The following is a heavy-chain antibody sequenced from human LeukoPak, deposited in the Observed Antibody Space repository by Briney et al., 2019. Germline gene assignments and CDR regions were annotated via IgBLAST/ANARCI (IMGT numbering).Heavy chain of an antibody. J-gene: IGHJ4*02. CDR3: AGDMVTENPDY. CDR1: GFTFSSYA. D-gene: IGHD5-18*01. CDR2: ISYDGSNE. Sequence: PGGSLRLSCAASGFTFSSYAMHWVRQAPGKGLEWVAVISYDGSNEYYADSVKGRFTISRDNSKNTLYLQMNSLRAEDTAVYYCAGDMVTENPDYWGQGTLVTVSS. V-gene: IGHV3-30-3*01.